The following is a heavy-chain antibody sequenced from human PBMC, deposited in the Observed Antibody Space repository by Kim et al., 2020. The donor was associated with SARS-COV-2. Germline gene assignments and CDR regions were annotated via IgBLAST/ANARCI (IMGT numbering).Heavy chain of an antibody. J-gene: IGHJ3*02. D-gene: IGHD3-22*01. CDR3: ASTNRITMIVVVTNDAFDI. CDR1: GGTFSSYA. Sequence: SVKVSCKASGGTFSSYAISWVRQAPGQGLEWMGGIIPIFGTANYAQKFQGRVTITADESTSTAYMELSSLRSEDTAVYYCASTNRITMIVVVTNDAFDIWGQGTMVTVSS. V-gene: IGHV1-69*13. CDR2: IIPIFGTA.